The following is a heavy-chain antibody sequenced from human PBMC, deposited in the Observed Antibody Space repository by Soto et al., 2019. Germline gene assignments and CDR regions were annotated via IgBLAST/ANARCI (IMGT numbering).Heavy chain of an antibody. CDR3: ARDARGTRGFDEMDI. CDR2: INPNSGDT. Sequence: SVKVSCKASGYIFTGYHIHWVRQAPGRGLEWMGWINPNSGDTEYAQNFQGRVTMTRDTSFNLVYMEMSGLMSDGTAVYYCARDARGTRGFDEMDICGQGTTGTVYS. D-gene: IGHD3-9*01. V-gene: IGHV1-2*02. CDR1: GYIFTGYH. J-gene: IGHJ6*02.